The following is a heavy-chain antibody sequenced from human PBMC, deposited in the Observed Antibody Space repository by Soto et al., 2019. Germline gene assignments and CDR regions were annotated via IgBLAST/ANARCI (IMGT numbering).Heavy chain of an antibody. CDR2: TYDRSQWYN. CDR1: VDSVSSNSSA. CDR3: ARAVSTWSAP. V-gene: IGHV6-1*01. D-gene: IGHD3-16*01. J-gene: IGHJ5*01. Sequence: PSQTLSLTCAISVDSVSSNSSALSWIRQSPSRCLEWLGRTYDRSQWYNDYAESVKSRLTFKPDTSKNQFSLQLNYVTPEDTAVYYCARAVSTWSAPWGQGPLVTSPQ.